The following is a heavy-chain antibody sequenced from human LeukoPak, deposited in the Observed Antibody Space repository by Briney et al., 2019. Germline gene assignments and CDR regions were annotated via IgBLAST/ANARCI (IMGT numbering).Heavy chain of an antibody. CDR1: GGSINSFY. D-gene: IGHD3-3*01. CDR3: ARGKGPGDFWSGYPYAFDY. CDR2: IYYSGST. J-gene: IGHJ4*01. V-gene: IGHV4-59*01. Sequence: SETLSLTCTVSGGSINSFYWSWIRQPPGKGLEWIAYIYYSGSTSYNPSLNSRVTMSEDTSKNQFSLKLSSVTAADAAIYYCARGKGPGDFWSGYPYAFDYWGHGTLVTVSS.